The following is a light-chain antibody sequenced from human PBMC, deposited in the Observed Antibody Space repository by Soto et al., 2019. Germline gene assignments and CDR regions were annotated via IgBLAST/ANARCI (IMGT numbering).Light chain of an antibody. V-gene: IGKV3-11*01. CDR1: QIISSY. J-gene: IGKJ3*01. CDR2: NSF. CDR3: QQRNNWPIT. Sequence: IVFTQSPATLSLSPGERATLSCRGSQIISSYLAWYQQKRVQAPMLLINNSFNSATGIPARFSGSGSGTDFALTISSLEHEDCAVYYSQQRNNWPITLGPGIKVDIK.